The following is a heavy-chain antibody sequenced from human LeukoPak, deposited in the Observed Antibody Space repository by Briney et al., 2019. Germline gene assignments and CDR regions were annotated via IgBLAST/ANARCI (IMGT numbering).Heavy chain of an antibody. V-gene: IGHV1-8*01. J-gene: IGHJ4*02. CDR3: AREGLDY. CDR2: KNPNSGNS. CDR1: GYTFTNYD. Sequence: ASVKVSCKSSGYTFTNYDINWVRQATAQGLEWMGYKNPNSGNSAYAQKFQGRVTITTDASITTAYMELSGLRFEDTALCYCAREGLDYWGQGTLVTVSS.